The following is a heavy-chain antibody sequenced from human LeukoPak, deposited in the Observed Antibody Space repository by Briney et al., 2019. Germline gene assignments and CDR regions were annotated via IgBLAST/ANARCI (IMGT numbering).Heavy chain of an antibody. Sequence: SVKVSCRASGGSISSYTITWVRQAPGQGLEWMGRIIPIFGTATYAQDFQGRVTITADIPSNTAYMEVNSLTSDDTAVYFCAKQGGAKQDYYMDVWGNGTTVIVSS. V-gene: IGHV1-69*08. J-gene: IGHJ6*03. CDR3: AKQGGAKQDYYMDV. D-gene: IGHD3-16*01. CDR2: IIPIFGTA. CDR1: GGSISSYT.